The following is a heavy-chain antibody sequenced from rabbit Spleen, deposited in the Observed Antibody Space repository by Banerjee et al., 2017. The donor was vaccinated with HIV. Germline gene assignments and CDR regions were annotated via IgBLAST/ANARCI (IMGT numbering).Heavy chain of an antibody. CDR2: IYAGSSGFT. CDR1: GFDFSSNA. Sequence: QEQLVESGGGLVRPEGSLKLSCTASGFDFSSNAICWVRQAPGKGLEWIACIYAGSSGFTYFATWSKGLFPCSKTSSTTVTLQMTRLTAADTATYFCARDTSSSFSSYGMDLWGPVTLVTVS. CDR3: ARDTSSSFSSYGMDL. D-gene: IGHD1-1*01. V-gene: IGHV1S45*01. J-gene: IGHJ6*01.